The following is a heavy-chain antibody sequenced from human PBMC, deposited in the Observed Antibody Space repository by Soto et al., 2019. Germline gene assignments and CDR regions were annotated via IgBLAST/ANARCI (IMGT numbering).Heavy chain of an antibody. J-gene: IGHJ3*02. Sequence: ASVKVSCKASGYTFTSYAMHWVRQAPGQRLEWMGWINAGNGNTKYSQKFQGRVTITRDASASTAYMELSSLRSEDTAVYYCAVGISPVAGRDAFAIWGQGTMVTVSS. CDR3: AVGISPVAGRDAFAI. CDR1: GYTFTSYA. V-gene: IGHV1-3*01. CDR2: INAGNGNT. D-gene: IGHD6-19*01.